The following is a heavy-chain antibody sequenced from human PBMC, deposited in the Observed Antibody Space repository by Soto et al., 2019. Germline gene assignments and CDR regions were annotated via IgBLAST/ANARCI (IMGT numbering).Heavy chain of an antibody. CDR1: GGSLSSGVYY. Sequence: ASETLSLTCTVSGGSLSSGVYYWSWIRQHSGKGLEWIGYIYYSGSTYYNPSLKSRVTISVDTSKNQFSLKLSSVTAADTAVYYCARGAALLRYFDWLLPKYYYYMDVWGKGTTVTVSS. D-gene: IGHD3-9*01. V-gene: IGHV4-31*03. CDR3: ARGAALLRYFDWLLPKYYYYMDV. CDR2: IYYSGST. J-gene: IGHJ6*03.